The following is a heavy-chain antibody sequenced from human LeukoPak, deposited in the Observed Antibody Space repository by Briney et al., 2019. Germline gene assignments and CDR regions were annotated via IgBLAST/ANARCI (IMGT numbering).Heavy chain of an antibody. D-gene: IGHD1-26*01. CDR2: INPNTGGP. V-gene: IGHV1-2*02. Sequence: ASVKVSCKASEYTVAAYYIHWVRQAPGQGLEWMGWINPNTGGPFYAQKFQGRVTMTWGTSITTAYMELTRVTSDDTATYYCARHRNSQSTGAGDYWGQGTLVTVSS. CDR1: EYTVAAYY. J-gene: IGHJ4*02. CDR3: ARHRNSQSTGAGDY.